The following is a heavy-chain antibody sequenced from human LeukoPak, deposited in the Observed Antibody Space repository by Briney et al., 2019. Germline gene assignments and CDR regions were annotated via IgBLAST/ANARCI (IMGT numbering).Heavy chain of an antibody. CDR1: GFTFSSYA. Sequence: PGGSLRLSCAASGFTFSSYAMSWVRQAPGEGLEWVSAISGSGGSTYYADSVKGRFTISRDNAKNSLYLQMNSLRAEDTAVYYCARALDDIVANPLDYWGQGTLVTVSS. J-gene: IGHJ4*02. D-gene: IGHD5-12*01. CDR3: ARALDDIVANPLDY. CDR2: ISGSGGST. V-gene: IGHV3-23*01.